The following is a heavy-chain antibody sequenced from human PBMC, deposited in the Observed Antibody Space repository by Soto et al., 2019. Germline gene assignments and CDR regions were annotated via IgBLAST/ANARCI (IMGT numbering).Heavy chain of an antibody. CDR2: IYSGSST. V-gene: IGHV3-66*01. D-gene: IGHD4-4*01. Sequence: PGGPLRLSCAASGFTVSSNYMSWVRQAPGKGLERVSVIYSGSSTYYADTVKGRFTISRDNSKISLYLQMNSLRAEDTAVYYCAREGLYSNYEGVECWGQGTLVTVSS. CDR1: GFTVSSNY. CDR3: AREGLYSNYEGVEC. J-gene: IGHJ4*02.